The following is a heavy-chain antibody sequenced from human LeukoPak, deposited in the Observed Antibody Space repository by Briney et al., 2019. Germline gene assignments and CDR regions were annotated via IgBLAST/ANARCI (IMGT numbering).Heavy chain of an antibody. D-gene: IGHD5-18*01. CDR2: ISGSGGGT. V-gene: IGHV3-23*01. CDR3: AKCRYSYGDLDY. Sequence: GGSLRLSCAASGFTFSSYAMSWVRQAPGKGLEWVSAISGSGGGTYYAGSVKGRFTISRDNSKNTLYLQMNSLRAEDTAVYYCAKCRYSYGDLDYWGQGTLVTVSS. CDR1: GFTFSSYA. J-gene: IGHJ4*02.